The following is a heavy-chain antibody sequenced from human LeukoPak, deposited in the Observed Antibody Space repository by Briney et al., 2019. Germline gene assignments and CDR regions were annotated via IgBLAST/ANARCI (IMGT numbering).Heavy chain of an antibody. Sequence: GASVKVSCKASGGTFSSYATSWVRQAPGQGLEWMGGIIPIFGTANYAQKFQGRVTITADESASTAYMELSSLRSEDTAVYYCARDRVVGARDAFDIWGQGTMVTVSS. V-gene: IGHV1-69*13. D-gene: IGHD1-26*01. CDR2: IIPIFGTA. J-gene: IGHJ3*02. CDR1: GGTFSSYA. CDR3: ARDRVVGARDAFDI.